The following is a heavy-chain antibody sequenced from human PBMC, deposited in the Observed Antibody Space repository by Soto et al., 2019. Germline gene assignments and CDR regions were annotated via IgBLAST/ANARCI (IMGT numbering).Heavy chain of an antibody. Sequence: AWGSLGLSCSAYGFMFSAHWMGWGRQAPCKGLEWVANIKGDGSEKYYVDRVRGRFTISRDNPKKSLELQMNSLRVEDTAIYYCARYRLKDPGYGGNDWPFEDWGQ. D-gene: IGHD5-12*01. J-gene: IGHJ4*02. CDR1: GFMFSAHW. V-gene: IGHV3-7*03. CDR3: ARYRLKDPGYGGNDWPFED. CDR2: IKGDGSEK.